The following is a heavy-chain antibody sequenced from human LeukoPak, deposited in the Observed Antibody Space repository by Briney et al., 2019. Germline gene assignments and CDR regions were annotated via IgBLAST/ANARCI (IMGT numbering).Heavy chain of an antibody. D-gene: IGHD3-16*01. CDR1: GGSISSSSYY. CDR2: ISYSST. CDR3: ARHPERMGEFNDY. Sequence: PSETLSLTRILSGGSISSSSYYWDWIRQPPGKGLGWIGSISYSSTYYNPSLKSRVTISVDPSKNPFSLRLSSVTAADTDVYYCARHPERMGEFNDYWGQGTLVTVSS. J-gene: IGHJ4*02. V-gene: IGHV4-39*01.